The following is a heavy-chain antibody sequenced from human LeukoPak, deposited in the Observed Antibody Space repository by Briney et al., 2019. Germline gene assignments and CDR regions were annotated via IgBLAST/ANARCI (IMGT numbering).Heavy chain of an antibody. D-gene: IGHD2-2*01. CDR1: GFSFTNYA. J-gene: IGHJ6*03. CDR2: MKGGGET. V-gene: IGHV3-23*01. Sequence: PGGSLRLSCVASGFSFTNYAMSWVRQAPARGPEWLSSMKGGGETFYADSVKGRFTLSGDNSKNTLYLQMNSLRGEDTAVYYCARGQLLLEGYFYYMDVWGEGTPVAVSS. CDR3: ARGQLLLEGYFYYMDV.